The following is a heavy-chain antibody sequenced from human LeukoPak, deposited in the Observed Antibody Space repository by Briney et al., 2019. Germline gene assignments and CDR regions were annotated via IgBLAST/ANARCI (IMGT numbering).Heavy chain of an antibody. J-gene: IGHJ5*02. Sequence: SETLSLTCTVSGGSISSGGYYWSWIRQPPGKGLEWIGYIYYSGSANYNPSLKSRVTISVDTSKNQFSLKLSSVTAADTAVYYCARLIFIAAAGRGGWFDPWGQGTLVTVSS. CDR3: ARLIFIAAAGRGGWFDP. V-gene: IGHV4-61*08. CDR1: GGSISSGGYY. D-gene: IGHD6-13*01. CDR2: IYYSGSA.